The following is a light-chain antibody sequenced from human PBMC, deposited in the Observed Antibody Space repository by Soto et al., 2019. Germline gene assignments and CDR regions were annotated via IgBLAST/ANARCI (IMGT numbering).Light chain of an antibody. V-gene: IGKV1-5*01. J-gene: IGKJ1*01. CDR2: DAS. CDR3: QQYYLYAT. Sequence: DIQMTQSPFTLSASVGGRVTITCRASQSIATWLAWFQQKPGKAPKLLMYDASKLESGVPTRFSGSGSETEFTLTISSLQPDDFATYYCQQYYLYATFGQGTKVDI. CDR1: QSIATW.